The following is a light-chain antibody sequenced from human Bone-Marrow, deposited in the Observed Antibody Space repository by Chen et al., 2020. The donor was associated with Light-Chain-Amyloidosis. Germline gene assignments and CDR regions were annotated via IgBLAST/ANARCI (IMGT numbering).Light chain of an antibody. CDR3: HVWDANSDHHG. Sequence: SYVLTQAPSVSAAPGQTATIFCGGNDIGRKSLHWYQQRPGQAPVLIVYEDIDGPSTARPSGVPARFGGADSGSTATLTISRVGAGDEADDDCHVWDANSDHHGFGGGTKLTGL. J-gene: IGLJ2*01. CDR2: EDI. CDR1: DIGRKS. V-gene: IGLV3-21*02.